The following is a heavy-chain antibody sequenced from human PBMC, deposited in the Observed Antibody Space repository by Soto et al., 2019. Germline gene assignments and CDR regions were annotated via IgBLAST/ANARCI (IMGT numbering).Heavy chain of an antibody. D-gene: IGHD6-6*01. V-gene: IGHV6-1*01. J-gene: IGHJ6*03. CDR2: TYYRSKWYN. Sequence: PSPALSLTCAISGDSVSSNSAAWNWIRQSPSRGLEWLGRTYYRSKWYNDYAVSVKSRITINPDTSKNQFSLQLNSVTPEDTAVYYCARDMYSSSSNYYYYYMDVWGKGTTVTVS. CDR1: GDSVSSNSAA. CDR3: ARDMYSSSSNYYYYYMDV.